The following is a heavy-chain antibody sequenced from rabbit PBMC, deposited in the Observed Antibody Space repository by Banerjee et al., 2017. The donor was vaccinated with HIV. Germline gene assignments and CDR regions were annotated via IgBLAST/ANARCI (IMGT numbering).Heavy chain of an antibody. J-gene: IGHJ4*01. CDR1: GFSFISDYA. Sequence: QEQLVESGGGLVQPGASLTLTCTASGFSFISDYAMCWVRQAPGKGLELIACIYGGSSGTTYYATWAKGRFTISKTSSTTVTLQMTSLTAADTATYFCGRDAGPAGYHFNLWGQGTLVTVS. D-gene: IGHD7-1*01. CDR2: IYGGSSGTT. CDR3: GRDAGPAGYHFNL. V-gene: IGHV1S45*01.